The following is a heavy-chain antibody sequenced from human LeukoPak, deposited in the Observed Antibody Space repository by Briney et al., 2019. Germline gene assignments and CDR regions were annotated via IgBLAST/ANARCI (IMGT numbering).Heavy chain of an antibody. J-gene: IGHJ4*02. CDR3: TREAAAGIDY. D-gene: IGHD6-13*01. Sequence: GGSLRLSCAASGFTLSIYWMSWPRPAPGKGLEWVAHIKQDGSEKYHLHSVQGRLTISRDHPKNSMYLQMNSLRAEDTAVYFCTREAAAGIDYWGQGTLVTASS. V-gene: IGHV3-7*01. CDR1: GFTLSIYW. CDR2: IKQDGSEK.